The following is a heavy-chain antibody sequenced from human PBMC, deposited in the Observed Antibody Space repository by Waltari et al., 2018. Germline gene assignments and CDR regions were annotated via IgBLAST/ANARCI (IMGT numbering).Heavy chain of an antibody. J-gene: IGHJ4*02. Sequence: DVQLVESGGGSVQPGGSLRLSCVASNFTFSRYWMSWVRQAPGKGLEWVANIRHDGDAKDYEDSVNGRFTISRDNAKNSLFLQMNSLKAEDTAVYYCARGGSYINSGGQGTRVTVSS. D-gene: IGHD3-16*01. V-gene: IGHV3-7*04. CDR1: NFTFSRYW. CDR2: IRHDGDAK. CDR3: ARGGSYINS.